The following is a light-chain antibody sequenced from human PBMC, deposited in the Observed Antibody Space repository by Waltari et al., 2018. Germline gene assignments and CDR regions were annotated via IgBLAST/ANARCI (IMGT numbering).Light chain of an antibody. CDR2: DVN. CDR3: SEYRRSDIVV. CDR1: TSDVGGYNY. J-gene: IGLJ2*01. V-gene: IGLV2-14*03. Sequence: QSALTQPASVSGSPGQSITISCTGTTSDVGGYNYVSWYQHHPGKAPKIMIYDVNDRPSGVCNGFAGSKSGDTASLTISGLQAEDEADYYCSEYRRSDIVVFGGGTKLTVL.